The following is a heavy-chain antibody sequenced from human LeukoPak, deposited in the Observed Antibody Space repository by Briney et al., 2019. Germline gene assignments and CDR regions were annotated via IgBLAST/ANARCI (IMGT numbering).Heavy chain of an antibody. Sequence: GESLKISCKGSGYSFTGYWIGWVRQMPGKGLEWMGIIYPGDSDTRYSPSFQGQVTISADKSISTAYLQWSSLKASDTAMYYCARNVMSNYDFWSGYTLGFDYWGQGTLVTVSS. V-gene: IGHV5-51*01. CDR2: IYPGDSDT. CDR3: ARNVMSNYDFWSGYTLGFDY. CDR1: GYSFTGYW. D-gene: IGHD3-3*01. J-gene: IGHJ4*02.